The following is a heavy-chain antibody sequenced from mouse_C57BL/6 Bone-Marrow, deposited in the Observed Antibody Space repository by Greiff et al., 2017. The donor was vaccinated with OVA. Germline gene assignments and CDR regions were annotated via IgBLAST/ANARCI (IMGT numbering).Heavy chain of an antibody. CDR2: IYPRSGNT. V-gene: IGHV1-81*01. J-gene: IGHJ1*03. Sequence: VQGVESGAELARPGASVKLSCKASGYTFTSYGISWVKQRTGQGLEWIGEIYPRSGNTYYNEKFKGKATLTADKSSSTAYMELRSLTSEDSAVYFCARSYDGYHPHWYFDVWGTGTTVTVSS. CDR1: GYTFTSYG. D-gene: IGHD2-3*01. CDR3: ARSYDGYHPHWYFDV.